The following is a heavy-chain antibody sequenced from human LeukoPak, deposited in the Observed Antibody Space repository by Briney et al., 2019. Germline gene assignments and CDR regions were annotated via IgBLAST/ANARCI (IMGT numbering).Heavy chain of an antibody. V-gene: IGHV1-8*01. J-gene: IGHJ6*02. CDR3: ARWRQLGYYGMDV. Sequence: ASVKVSCKASGYTFTSYDINWVRQATGQGLEWMGGINPNSGNTVYAQKFQGRVTMTKNTPKSTAYMEMSSLRYEDTAVYYCARWRQLGYYGMDVWGQGNTVTVSS. CDR1: GYTFTSYD. CDR2: INPNSGNT. D-gene: IGHD2-21*02.